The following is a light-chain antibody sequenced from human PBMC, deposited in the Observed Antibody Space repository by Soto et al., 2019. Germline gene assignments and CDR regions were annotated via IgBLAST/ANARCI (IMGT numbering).Light chain of an antibody. CDR2: GAS. Sequence: EIVMTQSPATLSVSPGERATLSCRASQSVGSNLAWYQQKPGQAPRLLIYGASTRATGIPDRFSGSGSGTEFTLNISSLQSEDFAVYYCQQYNDWPRAFGQGTKVEIK. V-gene: IGKV3-15*01. CDR1: QSVGSN. J-gene: IGKJ1*01. CDR3: QQYNDWPRA.